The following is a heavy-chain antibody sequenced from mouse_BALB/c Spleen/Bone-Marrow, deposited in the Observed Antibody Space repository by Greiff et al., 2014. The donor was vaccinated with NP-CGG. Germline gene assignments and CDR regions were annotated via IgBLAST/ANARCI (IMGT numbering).Heavy chain of an antibody. CDR1: GFSIQDTY. V-gene: IGHV14-3*02. J-gene: IGHJ4*01. Sequence: EVQLQQSGADLVKPGASVKLSCTASGFSIQDTYMHWVKQRPEQGLEWIGRIDPATGNTKYDPKFQGKATITADTSSNTAYLQLSSLTSEDTAVYYCSHYGNNIDDAMDYRGQGTSVAVSS. D-gene: IGHD2-1*01. CDR2: IDPATGNT. CDR3: SHYGNNIDDAMDY.